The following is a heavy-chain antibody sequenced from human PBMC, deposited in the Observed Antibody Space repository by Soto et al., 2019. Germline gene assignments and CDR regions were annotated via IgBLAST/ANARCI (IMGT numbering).Heavy chain of an antibody. D-gene: IGHD2-2*01. CDR1: GGSFSGYY. Sequence: QVQLQQWGAGLLKPSETLSLTCAVYGGSFSGYYWSWIRQPPGKGLEWIGEINHSGSTNYNPSLKSRVTISVDTSKNQFSLKLSSVTAADTAVYYCARAPYCSRTSCYGYYYYYYMDVWGKGTTVTVSS. V-gene: IGHV4-34*01. CDR2: INHSGST. J-gene: IGHJ6*03. CDR3: ARAPYCSRTSCYGYYYYYYMDV.